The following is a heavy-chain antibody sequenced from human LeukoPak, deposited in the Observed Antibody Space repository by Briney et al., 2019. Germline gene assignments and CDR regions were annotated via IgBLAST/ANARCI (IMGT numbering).Heavy chain of an antibody. D-gene: IGHD3-10*01. CDR1: GGSISSGSYY. CDR2: IYTSGST. CDR3: AREFSYYYYGSGSYYGWFDP. Sequence: SQTLSLTCTVSGGSISSGSYYWSWIRQPAGKGLEWIGRIYTSGSTNYNPSLKSRVTISVDTSKNQFSLKLSSVTAADTAVYYCAREFSYYYYGSGSYYGWFDPWGQGTLVTVSS. J-gene: IGHJ5*02. V-gene: IGHV4-61*02.